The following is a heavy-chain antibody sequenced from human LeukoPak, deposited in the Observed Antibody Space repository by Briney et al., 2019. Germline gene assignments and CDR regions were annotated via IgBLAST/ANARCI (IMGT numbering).Heavy chain of an antibody. CDR1: GGSFSGHY. CDR2: INHSGST. J-gene: IGHJ5*02. CDR3: ARDGPHCISTSCPGAWFDP. V-gene: IGHV4-34*01. Sequence: SETLSLTCAVYGGSFSGHYWSSIRQPPGKGLEWIGEINHSGSTNYNPSLKSRVTISVDTSKNQFSLKLSSVTAADTAIYYCARDGPHCISTSCPGAWFDPWGQGTLVTVSS. D-gene: IGHD2-2*01.